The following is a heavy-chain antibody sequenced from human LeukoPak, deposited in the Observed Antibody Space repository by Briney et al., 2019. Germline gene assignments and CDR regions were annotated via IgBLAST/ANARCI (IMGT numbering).Heavy chain of an antibody. CDR1: VYSFTGYF. J-gene: IGHJ6*03. D-gene: IGHD6-6*01. CDR2: INPNSGGT. Sequence: SVNVSCQASVYSFTGYFMHWVGPAPRRGGEGMGWINPNSGGTNYAQKFQGRVTMTRYMSISTTYMDLSRLRSDDTAVYYCAGATYSSSSLYYYYYMDVWGKGTTVTVSS. V-gene: IGHV1-2*02. CDR3: AGATYSSSSLYYYYYMDV.